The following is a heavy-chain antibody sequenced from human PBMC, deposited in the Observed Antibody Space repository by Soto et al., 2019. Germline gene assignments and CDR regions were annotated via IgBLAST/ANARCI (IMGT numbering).Heavy chain of an antibody. J-gene: IGHJ3*02. CDR2: TYYRSKWYN. D-gene: IGHD6-6*01. Sequence: KQSQTLSLTCAISGDSVSSNSAAWNWIRQSPSRGLEWLGRTYYRSKWYNDYAVSVKSRITINPDTSKNQFSLQLNSVTPEDTAVYYCARVRGLLIAARPDDAFDIWGQGTMVTVSS. V-gene: IGHV6-1*01. CDR1: GDSVSSNSAA. CDR3: ARVRGLLIAARPDDAFDI.